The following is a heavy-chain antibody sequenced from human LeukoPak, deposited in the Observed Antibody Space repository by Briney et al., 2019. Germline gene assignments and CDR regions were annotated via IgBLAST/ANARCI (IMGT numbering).Heavy chain of an antibody. J-gene: IGHJ4*02. CDR3: VRGIDTTGYSNY. CDR2: IRTSTGSP. CDR1: GYTFTSYA. Sequence: GASVKVSCKASGYTFTSYAINWVRQAPGQGLEYMGWIRTSTGSPTYAQGFTGRFVFSLDTSVSTAFLQINSLKAEDTALYYCVRGIDTTGYSNYWGQGTLVTVSS. D-gene: IGHD3-22*01. V-gene: IGHV7-4-1*02.